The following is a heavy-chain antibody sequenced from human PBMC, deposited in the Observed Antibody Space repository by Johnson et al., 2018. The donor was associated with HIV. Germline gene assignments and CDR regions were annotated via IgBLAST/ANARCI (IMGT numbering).Heavy chain of an antibody. V-gene: IGHV3-30*04. CDR3: AKDNVVGALTIWGNRAFDS. J-gene: IGHJ3*01. Sequence: QVQLVESGGGVVQPGGSLRLSCAASGFTFSSYAMHWVRQAPGKGLEWVAVISYDGSNKYYADSVKGRFTISSDNSKNTLYLQRNSLRADDTALYYCAKDNVVGALTIWGNRAFDSWGQGTMVTVSS. CDR2: ISYDGSNK. D-gene: IGHD1-26*01. CDR1: GFTFSSYA.